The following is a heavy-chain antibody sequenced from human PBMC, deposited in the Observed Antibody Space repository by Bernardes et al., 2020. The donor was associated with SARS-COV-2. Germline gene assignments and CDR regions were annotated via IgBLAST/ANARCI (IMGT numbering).Heavy chain of an antibody. CDR2: ISRTCQTS. CDR1: RFDFGTYF. D-gene: IGHD5-18*01. V-gene: IGHV3-23*01. CDR3: AKSLGGDRSVIAAKYQYGMDV. Sequence: GGFLGLSRSASRFDFGTYFIAWVRQAPGKGLQWLASISRTCQTSFYAASVKGRFTISRHNAENSLGLHMSSLRVDDTAVYYCAKSLGGDRSVIAAKYQYGMDVWGQGTTVTVSS. J-gene: IGHJ6*02.